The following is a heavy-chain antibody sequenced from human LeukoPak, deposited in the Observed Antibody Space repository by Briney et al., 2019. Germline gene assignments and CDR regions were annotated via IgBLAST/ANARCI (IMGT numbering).Heavy chain of an antibody. CDR1: GCSNSSYY. D-gene: IGHD2-2*01. CDR2: IYTSGSP. V-gene: IGHV4-4*09. Sequence: SWTLSLTCSCTGCSNSSYYCSCIRQPPGKELEWIGYIYTSGSPNYNPSLKSRVAMSVDMSRRQFSLMLSSVTAADTAVYYCARATQRYCSGTTCFPYGFDPWGQGTLVTVSS. J-gene: IGHJ5*02. CDR3: ARATQRYCSGTTCFPYGFDP.